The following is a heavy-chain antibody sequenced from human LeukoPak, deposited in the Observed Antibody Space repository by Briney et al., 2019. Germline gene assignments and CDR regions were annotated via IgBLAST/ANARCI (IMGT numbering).Heavy chain of an antibody. CDR2: ISSSSSTV. Sequence: TGGSLRLSCAASGCTFSRYSMNWVRQAPGKGLEWVSYISSSSSTVYYADSLKGRFTISRDNAKNSLYLQMNSLRDEDTAVYYCARAQTYYGSGSYLYWGQGTLVTVSS. CDR3: ARAQTYYGSGSYLY. V-gene: IGHV3-48*02. CDR1: GCTFSRYS. D-gene: IGHD3-10*01. J-gene: IGHJ4*02.